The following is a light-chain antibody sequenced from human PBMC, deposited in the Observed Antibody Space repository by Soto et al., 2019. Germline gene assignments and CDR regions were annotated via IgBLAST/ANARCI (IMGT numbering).Light chain of an antibody. CDR2: GAS. V-gene: IGKV3-20*01. J-gene: IGKJ4*01. CDR1: QSVSNNY. Sequence: EVLFTQSPVTLSLSPVEGATVSFIASQSVSNNYLAWYQQKPGQAPRLLIYGASSRATGIPDRFSGSGSGTDFTLTISRLEPEDFAVYYCQQYGSSPLTFGGGTKVDIK. CDR3: QQYGSSPLT.